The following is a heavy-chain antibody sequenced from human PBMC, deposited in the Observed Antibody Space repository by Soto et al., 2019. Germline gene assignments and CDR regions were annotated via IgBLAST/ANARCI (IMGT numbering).Heavy chain of an antibody. D-gene: IGHD6-6*01. Sequence: QVQLVESGGGVVQPGRSLRLSCAASGFTFSSYGMHWVHQAPGKGLEWVAVIWYDGSNKYYADSVKGRFTISRDNSKNTLYLQMNSLRAEDTAVYYCARDRESIAARPNYWFDPWGQGTLVTVSS. V-gene: IGHV3-33*01. CDR3: ARDRESIAARPNYWFDP. J-gene: IGHJ5*02. CDR2: IWYDGSNK. CDR1: GFTFSSYG.